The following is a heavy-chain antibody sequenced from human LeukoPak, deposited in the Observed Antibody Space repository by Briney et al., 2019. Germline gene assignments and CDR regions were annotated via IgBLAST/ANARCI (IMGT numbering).Heavy chain of an antibody. J-gene: IGHJ6*02. Sequence: SETLSLTCAVSGGSISSGGYSWSWIRQPPGKGLEWIGYIYYSGSTYYNPSLKSRVTISVDTSKNQFSLKLSSVTAADTAVYYCARGAPVDFWSGYYTAYYYYGMDVWGQGTTVTVSS. CDR2: IYYSGST. CDR3: ARGAPVDFWSGYYTAYYYYGMDV. D-gene: IGHD3-3*01. CDR1: GGSISSGGYS. V-gene: IGHV4-31*11.